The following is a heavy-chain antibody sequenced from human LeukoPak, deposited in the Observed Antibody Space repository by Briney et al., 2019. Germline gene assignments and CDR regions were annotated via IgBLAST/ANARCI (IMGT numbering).Heavy chain of an antibody. D-gene: IGHD3-16*02. V-gene: IGHV4-30-2*01. J-gene: IGHJ4*02. CDR1: GGSISSGGYS. Sequence: SETLSLTCAVSGGSISSGGYSWSWIRQPPGKGLEWIGYIYHSGSTYYNPSLKSRVTISVDRSKNQFSLKLSSVTAADTAVYYCAGALYDYVWGSYRSSGFDYWGQGTLVTVSS. CDR2: IYHSGST. CDR3: AGALYDYVWGSYRSSGFDY.